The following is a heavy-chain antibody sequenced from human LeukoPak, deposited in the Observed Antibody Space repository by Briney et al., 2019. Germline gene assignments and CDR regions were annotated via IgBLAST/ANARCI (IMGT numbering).Heavy chain of an antibody. CDR1: GGSISSGGYY. D-gene: IGHD1-1*01. J-gene: IGHJ5*02. Sequence: SQTLSLTCTVSGGSISSGGYYWSWIRQHPGKGLEWIGSINYFGTTTYKPSLKSRVTLSVDTSKNQFSLKLTSVTAADTAVYYCARDIGGDTDGRASYWFAPWGQGTLVTVSS. V-gene: IGHV4-61*08. CDR3: ARDIGGDTDGRASYWFAP. CDR2: INYFGTT.